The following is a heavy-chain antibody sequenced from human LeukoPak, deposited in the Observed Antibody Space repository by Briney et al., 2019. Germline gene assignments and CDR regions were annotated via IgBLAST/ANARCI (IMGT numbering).Heavy chain of an antibody. J-gene: IGHJ4*02. CDR1: GFTFSSYA. V-gene: IGHV3-30*01. Sequence: GGSLRLSCAASGFTFSSYAMHWFRQAPGKGLEWVAVISYDGSNKYYADSVKGRFTISRDNSKNTLYLQMNSLRAEDTAVYYCARENDYYDSSGYLRWGQGTLVTVSS. CDR2: ISYDGSNK. CDR3: ARENDYYDSSGYLR. D-gene: IGHD3-22*01.